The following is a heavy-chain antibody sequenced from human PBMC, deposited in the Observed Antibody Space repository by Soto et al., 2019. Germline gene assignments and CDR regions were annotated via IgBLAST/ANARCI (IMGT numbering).Heavy chain of an antibody. J-gene: IGHJ4*02. Sequence: EVQLLESGGGLVQPGGSLRLSCAASGFTFSSYAMRWVRQAPVKGLEWVSAISGSGGSTYYADSVKGRFTISRDNAKNTLYLHMNSLRAEDTAVYYCARRGSVSYYDSWGQGTLVTVSS. CDR3: ARRGSVSYYDS. CDR2: ISGSGGST. V-gene: IGHV3-23*01. CDR1: GFTFSSYA. D-gene: IGHD6-19*01.